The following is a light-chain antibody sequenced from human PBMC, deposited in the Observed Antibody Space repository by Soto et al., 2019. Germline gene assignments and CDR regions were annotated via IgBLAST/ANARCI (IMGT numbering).Light chain of an antibody. V-gene: IGLV1-44*01. Sequence: QSVLTQPPSASGAPGQRVTISCSGGSSNIGSNAVNWYQQLPGTAPKVVIYNTNQRPSGVPDRFSGSKSGTSASLAISGLQSEDEADYYCAAWDDRMNGRVFGGGTKVTVL. CDR2: NTN. J-gene: IGLJ3*02. CDR1: SSNIGSNA. CDR3: AAWDDRMNGRV.